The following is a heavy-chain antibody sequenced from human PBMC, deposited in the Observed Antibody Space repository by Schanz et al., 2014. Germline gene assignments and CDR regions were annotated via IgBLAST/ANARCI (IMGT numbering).Heavy chain of an antibody. J-gene: IGHJ3*01. V-gene: IGHV1-46*01. CDR3: AKVDRTRYYAMDV. CDR1: GYTFTSYY. Sequence: QVQLVQSGAEVKKPGASVKVSCEASGYTFTSYYIHWFRQAPGQGLEWMGIINPSGGSTSYAQKFQGRVTMTRDTSTSTVYMEVSGLRSEDTAVYYCAKVDRTRYYAMDVWGQGTMVTVSS. CDR2: INPSGGST. D-gene: IGHD3-9*01.